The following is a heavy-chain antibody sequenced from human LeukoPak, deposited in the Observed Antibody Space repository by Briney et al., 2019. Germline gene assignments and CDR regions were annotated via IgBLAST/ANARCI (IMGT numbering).Heavy chain of an antibody. J-gene: IGHJ4*02. CDR1: GGSLSSYY. V-gene: IGHV4-59*08. CDR2: IYYSGST. CDR3: ASSYSSGWSYFDY. D-gene: IGHD6-19*01. Sequence: SETLSLTCTVSGGSLSSYYWSWIRQPPGKGLEWIGYIYYSGSTNYNPSLKSRVTISEDTSKNQFSLKLSSVTAADTAVYYCASSYSSGWSYFDYWGQGTLVTVSS.